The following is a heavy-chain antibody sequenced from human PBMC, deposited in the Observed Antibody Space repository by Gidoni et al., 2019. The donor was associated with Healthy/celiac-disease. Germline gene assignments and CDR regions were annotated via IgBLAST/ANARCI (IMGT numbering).Heavy chain of an antibody. D-gene: IGHD3-9*01. CDR2: IGTAGDP. Sequence: EVQLVESGGGLVQPGGSLRLSCAASGFTFSSYDMHWVRQATGKGLEWVSAIGTAGDPYYPGSVKGRFTISRENAKNSLYLQMNSLRAGDTAVYYCARGSPAPYDILTGTRPPRYYYGMDVWGQGTTVTVSS. CDR3: ARGSPAPYDILTGTRPPRYYYGMDV. J-gene: IGHJ6*02. CDR1: GFTFSSYD. V-gene: IGHV3-13*05.